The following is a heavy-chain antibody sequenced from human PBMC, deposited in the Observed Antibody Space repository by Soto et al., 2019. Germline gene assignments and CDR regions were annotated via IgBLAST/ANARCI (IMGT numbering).Heavy chain of an antibody. CDR3: ARFYSSDLYYFDY. J-gene: IGHJ4*02. D-gene: IGHD6-19*01. Sequence: GESLKISCKGSGYTFTSDWIAWVRQMSGKGLEWMGSIYPGDSDTRYSPSFQGQVTISADKSINTAYLQWSSLKASGTAIYFCARFYSSDLYYFDYWGQGTLVTVSS. V-gene: IGHV5-51*01. CDR1: GYTFTSDW. CDR2: IYPGDSDT.